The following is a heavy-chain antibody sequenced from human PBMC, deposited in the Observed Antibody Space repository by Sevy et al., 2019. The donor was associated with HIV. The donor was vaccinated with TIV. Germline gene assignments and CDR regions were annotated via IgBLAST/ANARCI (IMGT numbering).Heavy chain of an antibody. CDR1: GGTFSRYA. CDR2: IIPIFGTA. Sequence: ASVKVSCKASGGTFSRYAISWVRQAPGQGLEWMGGIIPIFGTANYAQMFQGRVTITADESTSTAYMELSSLRSEDTAVYYCARVGELSSKNWFDPWGQGTLVTVSS. V-gene: IGHV1-69*13. CDR3: ARVGELSSKNWFDP. J-gene: IGHJ5*02. D-gene: IGHD3-16*02.